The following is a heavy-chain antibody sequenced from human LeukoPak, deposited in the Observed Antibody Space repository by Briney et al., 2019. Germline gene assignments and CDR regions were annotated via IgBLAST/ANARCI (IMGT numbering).Heavy chain of an antibody. J-gene: IGHJ6*02. V-gene: IGHV3-21*01. CDR3: ARVVADGTYYYYGMDV. CDR1: GFTFSSYS. Sequence: GRSLRLSCAASGFTFSSYSMNWVRQAPGKGLEWVSSISSSSSYIYYADSVKGRFTISRDNAENSLYLQMNSLRAEDTAVYYCARVVADGTYYYYGMDVWGQGTTVTVSS. D-gene: IGHD2-21*01. CDR2: ISSSSSYI.